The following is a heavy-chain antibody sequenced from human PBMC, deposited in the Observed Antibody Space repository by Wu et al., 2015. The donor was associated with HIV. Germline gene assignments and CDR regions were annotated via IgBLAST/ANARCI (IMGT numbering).Heavy chain of an antibody. CDR3: ARGSRNYYDSSGYYPLDY. D-gene: IGHD3-22*01. CDR2: IIPIFGTA. V-gene: IGHV1-69*13. CDR1: GGTFSSYA. J-gene: IGHJ4*02. Sequence: QVQLVQSGAEVKKPGSSVKVSCKASGGTFSSYAISWVRQAPGQGLEWMGRIIPIFGTANYAQKFQGRVTITADESTSTAYMELSSLRSEDTAVYYCARGSRNYYDSSGYYPLDYWGQGTLVTVSS.